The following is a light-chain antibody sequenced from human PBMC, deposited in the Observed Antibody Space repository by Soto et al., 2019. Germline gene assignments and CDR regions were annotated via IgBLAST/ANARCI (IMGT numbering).Light chain of an antibody. CDR3: QQYTNWPWT. CDR2: DAS. CDR1: QSVSSY. Sequence: EIVLTQSPATLSLSPGERATLSCRASQSVSSYLAWYQQKPGQAPRLLIYDASNRATGIPARFSGSGSGTEFTLTISSLQSEDFAVYYCQQYTNWPWTFGRGTKVDIK. J-gene: IGKJ1*01. V-gene: IGKV3-11*01.